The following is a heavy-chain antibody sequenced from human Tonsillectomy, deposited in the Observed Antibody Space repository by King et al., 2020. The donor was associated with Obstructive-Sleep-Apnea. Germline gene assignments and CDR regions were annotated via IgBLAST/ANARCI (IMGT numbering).Heavy chain of an antibody. CDR2: IYHSGST. V-gene: IGHV4-38-2*02. Sequence: QLQESGPGLVKPSETLSLTCTVSGYSISSGYYWGWIRQPPGKGLEWIGSIYHSGSTYYNPSLKSRVTISVDTSKNQFSLQLSSVTAADTAVYDCARVLYGGNPLGGYYYGMDVWGEGTTVTVSS. D-gene: IGHD4-23*01. J-gene: IGHJ6*04. CDR1: GYSISSGYY. CDR3: ARVLYGGNPLGGYYYGMDV.